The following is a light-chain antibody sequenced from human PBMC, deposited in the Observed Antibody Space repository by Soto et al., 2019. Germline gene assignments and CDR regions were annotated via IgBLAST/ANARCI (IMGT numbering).Light chain of an antibody. J-gene: IGKJ1*01. CDR3: LHDHNYPRT. CDR1: QDIRNE. CDR2: SAS. Sequence: AIQMTQSPSSLSAFVGDRVTITCRASQDIRNELGWYQQKPGKAPKLLIYSASSLQSGVPSRFSGSGSGTHFTLTISSLQPEDFAAYYCLHDHNYPRTFGQGTKVEIK. V-gene: IGKV1-6*01.